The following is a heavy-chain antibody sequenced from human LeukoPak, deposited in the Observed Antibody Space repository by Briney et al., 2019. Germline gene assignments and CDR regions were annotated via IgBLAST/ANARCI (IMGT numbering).Heavy chain of an antibody. Sequence: PGGSLRLSCAASGFTFSSYGMSWVRQAPGKGLEWVSAISGSGGSTYYADSVKGRFTISRDNSKNTLYLQMNSLRAEDTAVYYCARVVYYDSSGYYADYYFDYWGQGTLVTVSS. CDR1: GFTFSSYG. CDR2: ISGSGGST. J-gene: IGHJ4*02. D-gene: IGHD3-22*01. CDR3: ARVVYYDSSGYYADYYFDY. V-gene: IGHV3-23*01.